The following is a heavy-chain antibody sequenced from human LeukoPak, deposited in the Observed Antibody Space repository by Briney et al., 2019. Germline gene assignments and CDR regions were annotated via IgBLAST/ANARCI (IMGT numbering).Heavy chain of an antibody. CDR3: ARGQVGANIPFDY. J-gene: IGHJ4*02. V-gene: IGHV4-59*01. CDR1: GGSISSYY. CDR2: IYYSGST. D-gene: IGHD1-26*01. Sequence: SVTLSLTCTVSGGSISSYYWSWIRQPPGKGLEWIGYIYYSGSTNYNPSLKSRVTISVDTSKNQFSLKLSSVTAADTAVYYCARGQVGANIPFDYWGQGTLVTVSS.